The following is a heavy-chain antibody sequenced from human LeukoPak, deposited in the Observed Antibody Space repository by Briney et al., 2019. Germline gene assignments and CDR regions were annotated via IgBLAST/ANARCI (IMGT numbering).Heavy chain of an antibody. CDR2: INAGNGNT. V-gene: IGHV1-3*01. J-gene: IGHJ4*02. CDR3: ARGPITMIVVVLYYFDY. D-gene: IGHD3-22*01. Sequence: ASVKVSCKASGYTFTSYAMHWVRQAPGQRLEWMGWINAGNGNTKYSQKFQGRVTITRDTSASTAYMELSSLRSEDTAVYYCARGPITMIVVVLYYFDYRGQGTLVTVSS. CDR1: GYTFTSYA.